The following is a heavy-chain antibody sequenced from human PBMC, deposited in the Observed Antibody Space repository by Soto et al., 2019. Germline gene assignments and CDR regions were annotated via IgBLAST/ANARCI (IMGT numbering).Heavy chain of an antibody. CDR2: INHSGST. CDR1: GGSFSGYY. D-gene: IGHD6-13*01. CDR3: ARVRGRDSSSWRRYFDY. Sequence: QVQLQQWGAGLLKPSETLSLTCAVYGGSFSGYYWSWIRQPPGKGLEWIGEINHSGSTNYNPSLKSRVTISVDTSKNQFSLKLSSVTAADTAVYYCARVRGRDSSSWRRYFDYWGQGTLVTVSS. V-gene: IGHV4-34*01. J-gene: IGHJ4*02.